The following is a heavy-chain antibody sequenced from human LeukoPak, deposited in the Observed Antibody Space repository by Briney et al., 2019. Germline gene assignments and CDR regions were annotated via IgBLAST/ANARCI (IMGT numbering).Heavy chain of an antibody. Sequence: SETLSLTCAVYGGSFSGYYWSWIRQPPGKGLEWIGEINHSGSTNYNPSLKSRVTISVDTSKNQFSLKLSSVTAADTAVYYCARGEVYYDSSGYYLDYWGQGTLVTVSS. CDR2: INHSGST. CDR3: ARGEVYYDSSGYYLDY. CDR1: GGSFSGYY. D-gene: IGHD3-22*01. J-gene: IGHJ4*02. V-gene: IGHV4-34*01.